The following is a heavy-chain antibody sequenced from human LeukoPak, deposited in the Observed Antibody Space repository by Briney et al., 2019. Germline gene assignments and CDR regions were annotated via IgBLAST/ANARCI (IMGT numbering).Heavy chain of an antibody. D-gene: IGHD4-23*01. V-gene: IGHV4-39*07. CDR1: GGSISSSSYY. CDR2: IYYSGST. J-gene: IGHJ2*01. Sequence: SETLSLTCTVSGGSISSSSYYWGWIRQPPGKGLEWIGSIYYSGSTYYNPSLKSRVTISVDTSKNQFSLKVSSVTAADTAVYYCAIYTSYGDKQRYWYFDLWGRGTLVTVSS. CDR3: AIYTSYGDKQRYWYFDL.